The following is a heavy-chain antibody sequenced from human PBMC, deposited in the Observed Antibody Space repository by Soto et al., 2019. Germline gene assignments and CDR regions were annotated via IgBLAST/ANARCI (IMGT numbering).Heavy chain of an antibody. CDR2: ISGSGGST. D-gene: IGHD6-6*01. Sequence: PGGSLRLSCAASGFTFSSYAMHWVRQAPGKGLEWVSAISGSGGSTYYADSVKGRFTISRDNSKNTLYLQMNSLRAEDTAVYYCANNLLLFLLYSSSSFWGQGTTFTVSS. J-gene: IGHJ6*02. CDR1: GFTFSSYA. CDR3: ANNLLLFLLYSSSSF. V-gene: IGHV3-23*01.